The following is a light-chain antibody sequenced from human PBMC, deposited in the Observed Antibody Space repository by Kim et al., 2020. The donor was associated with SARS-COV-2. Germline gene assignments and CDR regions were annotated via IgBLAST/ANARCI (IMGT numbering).Light chain of an antibody. CDR2: GAS. CDR3: QQYQTFPLT. CDR1: QDNRNE. V-gene: IGKV1-17*01. Sequence: SASVGDRVPITCRASQDNRNELGWYQQNPGRAPKRLIYGASSLQSGVPSRFSGSGSGTEFTLAISSLQPDDFATYSCQQYQTFPLTFGGGTKLEI. J-gene: IGKJ4*01.